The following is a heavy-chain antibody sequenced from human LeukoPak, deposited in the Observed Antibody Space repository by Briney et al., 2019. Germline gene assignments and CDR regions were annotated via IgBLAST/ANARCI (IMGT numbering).Heavy chain of an antibody. CDR3: ARDLIVSFAYYYYMDV. V-gene: IGHV4-4*07. CDR2: IYTSGST. J-gene: IGHJ6*03. D-gene: IGHD3-22*01. CDR1: GGSISSYY. Sequence: SETLSLTCTVSGGSISSYYWSWIRQPAGKGLEWIGRIYTSGSTNYNPSLESRVTMSVDTSKNQFSLKLSSVTAADTAVYYCARDLIVSFAYYYYMDVWGKGTTVTVSS.